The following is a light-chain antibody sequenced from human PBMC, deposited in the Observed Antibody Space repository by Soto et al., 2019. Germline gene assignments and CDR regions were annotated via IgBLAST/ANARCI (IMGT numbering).Light chain of an antibody. CDR3: QQYNNWPPLT. CDR2: DTS. CDR1: QTVSSN. Sequence: EIVMTQSPATLSVSPGERATRSCRSSQTVSSNLAWYQQKPGQAPRLLIYDTSTRATGIPARFSGSGSGTEFTLTISSLQSEDFAVYYCQQYNNWPPLTFGGGTKVEIK. J-gene: IGKJ4*01. V-gene: IGKV3-15*01.